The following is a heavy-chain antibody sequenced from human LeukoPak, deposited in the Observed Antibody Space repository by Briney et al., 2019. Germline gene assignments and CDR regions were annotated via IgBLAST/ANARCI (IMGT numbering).Heavy chain of an antibody. CDR2: IRYGGSHQ. Sequence: QPGGSLRLSCAASGFSFGSYGMHWVRQAQGKGLEWVTFIRYGGSHQFYADSVRGRFTISRDNPKNTLYLQMNSLRGEDTAVYFCARDSGTWFYLQDWGQGTLVTVSS. J-gene: IGHJ1*01. D-gene: IGHD2/OR15-2a*01. V-gene: IGHV3-30*02. CDR1: GFSFGSYG. CDR3: ARDSGTWFYLQD.